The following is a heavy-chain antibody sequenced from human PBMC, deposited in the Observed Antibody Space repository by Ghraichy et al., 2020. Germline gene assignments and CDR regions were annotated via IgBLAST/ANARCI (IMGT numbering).Heavy chain of an antibody. CDR1: GFPFSAYG. J-gene: IGHJ1*01. V-gene: IGHV3-30*02. CDR3: GGVDYGDLGYVRQ. D-gene: IGHD4-17*01. Sequence: GGSLRLSCAASGFPFSAYGMHWVRQAPGKGLEWVAIILHDGNEKFYADSVQGRFTISRDNPKNTLYLQMNSLRTEDSAVYYCGGVDYGDLGYVRQWGQGTLVTVSS. CDR2: ILHDGNEK.